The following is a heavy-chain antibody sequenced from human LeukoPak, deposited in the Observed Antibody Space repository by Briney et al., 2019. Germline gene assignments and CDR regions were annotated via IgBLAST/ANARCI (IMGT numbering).Heavy chain of an antibody. CDR3: ARDWGHYCDSSGYQLDY. V-gene: IGHV1-2*04. Sequence: GASVKVSCKASGYTFTGYYMHWVRQAPGQGLEWMGWINPNSGGTNYAQKFQVWVTMTRDTSISTAYMELSRLRSDDTAVYYCARDWGHYCDSSGYQLDYWGQGTLVTVSS. CDR2: INPNSGGT. J-gene: IGHJ4*02. D-gene: IGHD3-22*01. CDR1: GYTFTGYY.